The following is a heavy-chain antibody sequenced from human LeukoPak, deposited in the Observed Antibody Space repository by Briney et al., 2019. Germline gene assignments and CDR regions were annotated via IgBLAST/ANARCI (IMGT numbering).Heavy chain of an antibody. Sequence: KPGGSLRLSCVASGFTFSDYYMSWIRQAPGKGLEWVSYIRSSGTTIHYADSVKGRFTISRDNAKNSLYLQMSSLRAADTAVYYCARDGGAVTDALDYWGQGTLVTVSS. CDR1: GFTFSDYY. D-gene: IGHD6-19*01. CDR3: ARDGGAVTDALDY. V-gene: IGHV3-11*04. J-gene: IGHJ4*02. CDR2: IRSSGTTI.